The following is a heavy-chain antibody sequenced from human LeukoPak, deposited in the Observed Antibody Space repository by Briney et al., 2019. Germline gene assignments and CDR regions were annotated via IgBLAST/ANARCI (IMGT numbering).Heavy chain of an antibody. J-gene: IGHJ6*03. Sequence: ASVKVSCKASGYTFTSYAMNWVRQAPGQGLEWMGWINTNTGNPTYAQGFTGRFVFSLDTSVSTAYLQISSLKAEDTVVYYCARDRHGCSSTSCPKTRYYYYYYYMDVWGKGTTVTVSS. V-gene: IGHV7-4-1*02. CDR3: ARDRHGCSSTSCPKTRYYYYYYYMDV. D-gene: IGHD2-2*01. CDR2: INTNTGNP. CDR1: GYTFTSYA.